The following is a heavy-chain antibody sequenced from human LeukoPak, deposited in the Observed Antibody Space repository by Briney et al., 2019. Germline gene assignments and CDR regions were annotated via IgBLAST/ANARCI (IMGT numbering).Heavy chain of an antibody. V-gene: IGHV3-23*01. J-gene: IGHJ4*02. CDR3: AKGPAVTTDFDY. Sequence: GGSLRLSCAASGFTFSSYAMSWVRQAPGKGLKWVSAISGSGGSSYYADSVKGRFTISRDNSKNTLYLQMNSLRAEDTAVYYCAKGPAVTTDFDYWGQGTLVTVSS. CDR1: GFTFSSYA. CDR2: ISGSGGSS. D-gene: IGHD4-17*01.